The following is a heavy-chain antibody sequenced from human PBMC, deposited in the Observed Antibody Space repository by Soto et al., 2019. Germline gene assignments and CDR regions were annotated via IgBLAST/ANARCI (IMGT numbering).Heavy chain of an antibody. CDR3: ARAYYDILTGSPKHYYGMDV. CDR2: ISYDGSNK. J-gene: IGHJ6*02. CDR1: GFTFSSYA. D-gene: IGHD3-9*01. V-gene: IGHV3-30-3*01. Sequence: GGSLRLSCAASGFTFSSYAMHWVRQAPGKGLEWVAVISYDGSNKYYADSVKGRFTISRDNSKNTLYLQMNSLRAEDTAVYYCARAYYDILTGSPKHYYGMDVWGQGTTVTVSS.